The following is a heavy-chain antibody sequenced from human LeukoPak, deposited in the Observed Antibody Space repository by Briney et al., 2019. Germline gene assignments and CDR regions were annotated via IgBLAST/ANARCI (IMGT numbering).Heavy chain of an antibody. J-gene: IGHJ4*02. Sequence: GGSLRLSCVASQYDFNGYTFTWVRQAPGKGLEYVSSISKSSALKYYAESVRGRFTISRNNAESSLFLDITDLGGEDTAVYFCVRGDNRDQWGQGTLVTVSS. CDR2: ISKSSALK. CDR3: VRGDNRDQ. CDR1: QYDFNGYT. D-gene: IGHD1-14*01. V-gene: IGHV3-21*01.